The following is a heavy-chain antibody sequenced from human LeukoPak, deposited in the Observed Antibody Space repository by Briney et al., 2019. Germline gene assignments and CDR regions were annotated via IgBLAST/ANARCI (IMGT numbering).Heavy chain of an antibody. CDR1: GGSISSYY. Sequence: PSETLSLTCTVSGGSISSYYWSWIRQPAGKGLEWIGRIYTSGSTNYNPSLKSRVTISVDTSKNQFSLKLSSVTAADTAVYYCARDSYCGGDCYPDNAFDIWGQGTMVTVSS. V-gene: IGHV4-4*07. CDR2: IYTSGST. D-gene: IGHD2-21*02. J-gene: IGHJ3*02. CDR3: ARDSYCGGDCYPDNAFDI.